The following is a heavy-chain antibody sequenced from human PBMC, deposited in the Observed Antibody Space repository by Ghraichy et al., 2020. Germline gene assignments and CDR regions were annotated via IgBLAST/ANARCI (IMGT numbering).Heavy chain of an antibody. J-gene: IGHJ6*03. CDR1: GFTFSDYR. D-gene: IGHD3-3*01. CDR3: ARQKDYSFWNAYSYYNYYYMDV. Sequence: GESLNISCTASGFTFSDYRMSWVRQAPGKGLEWVANIKEDGSERYYVGSVKGRFTISRDSAKSSLYLQMDSLRDGDTAVYYCARQKDYSFWNAYSYYNYYYMDVWGRGTTVTVSS. CDR2: IKEDGSER. V-gene: IGHV3-7*03.